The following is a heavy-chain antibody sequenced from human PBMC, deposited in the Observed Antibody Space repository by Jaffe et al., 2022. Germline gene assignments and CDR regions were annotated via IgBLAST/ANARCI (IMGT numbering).Heavy chain of an antibody. J-gene: IGHJ4*02. D-gene: IGHD2-15*01. V-gene: IGHV4-61*02. Sequence: QVQLQESGPGLVKPSQTLSLTCTVSGGSMNSGSYHWNWIRQPAGEGLEWIGHFHSSGTPNYNPSLKSRLTISVDTSRNQFSLKLTSVTAADTAVYYCARDPRDGYSFFDYWGQGVLVTVSS. CDR2: FHSSGTP. CDR3: ARDPRDGYSFFDY. CDR1: GGSMNSGSYH.